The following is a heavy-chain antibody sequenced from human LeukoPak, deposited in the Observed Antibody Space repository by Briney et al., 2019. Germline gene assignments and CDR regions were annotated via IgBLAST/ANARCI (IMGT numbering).Heavy chain of an antibody. CDR1: GGSISSGSYY. V-gene: IGHV4-61*02. Sequence: SQTLSLTCPVSGGSISSGSYYWSSIRQPAGKGLEWIGRIYTSGSTNCNPSLKSRVTISVDTSKNQFSLKLSSVTAADTAVYYCASLYCSGGSCYSDYWGQGTLVTVSS. CDR3: ASLYCSGGSCYSDY. J-gene: IGHJ4*02. CDR2: IYTSGST. D-gene: IGHD2-15*01.